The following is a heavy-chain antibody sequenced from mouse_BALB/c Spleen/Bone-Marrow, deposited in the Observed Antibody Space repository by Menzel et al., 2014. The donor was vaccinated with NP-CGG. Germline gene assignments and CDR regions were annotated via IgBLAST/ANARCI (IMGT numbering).Heavy chain of an antibody. V-gene: IGHV1S81*02. CDR3: ARYYNWYFDV. J-gene: IGHJ1*01. CDR2: INPNNGRT. D-gene: IGHD1-1*01. CDR1: GYTFTSYW. Sequence: QVQLKESGAELVKLGASVKLSCKTSGYTFTSYWMHWVKQRPGQGLEWIGEINPNNGRTNYNEKFRNKATLTVDKSSSTAYMRLSSLTSEDSAVYYCARYYNWYFDVWGAGTTVTVSS.